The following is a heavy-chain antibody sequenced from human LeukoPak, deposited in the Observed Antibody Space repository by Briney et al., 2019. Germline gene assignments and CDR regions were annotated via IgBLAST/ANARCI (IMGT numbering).Heavy chain of an antibody. Sequence: PGGSLRLSCEASGFTFSSYWMSWVRQAPGKGLEWVAHINPDGRDTYYVDSVKGRFTISRDNAQNSMYLQMNSLRVEDTAVYYCATWGDTTAEYFQRWGQGTLVTVSS. D-gene: IGHD2-21*02. J-gene: IGHJ1*01. CDR3: ATWGDTTAEYFQR. CDR1: GFTFSSYW. V-gene: IGHV3-7*01. CDR2: INPDGRDT.